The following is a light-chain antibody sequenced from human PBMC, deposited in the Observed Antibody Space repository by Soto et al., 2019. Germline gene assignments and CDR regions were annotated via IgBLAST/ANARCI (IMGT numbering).Light chain of an antibody. CDR2: QDS. V-gene: IGLV3-1*01. J-gene: IGLJ1*01. CDR1: KVGDKY. CDR3: QAWDSSTASYV. Sequence: SYELTQAPSVSVSPGQTASITCSGDKVGDKYACWYQQKPGQSPVLVIYQDSKRPSGIPERFSGSNSGNTATLTISGTQAMDEADYYCQAWDSSTASYVFGTGTKLTVL.